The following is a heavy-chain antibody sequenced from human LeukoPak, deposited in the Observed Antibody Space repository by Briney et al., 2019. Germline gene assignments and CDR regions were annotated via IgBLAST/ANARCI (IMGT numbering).Heavy chain of an antibody. D-gene: IGHD6-13*01. V-gene: IGHV3-11*04. CDR2: ISSSGSTI. Sequence: GGSLRLSCAASGFTFSDYYMSWIRQAPGKGLEWVSYISSSGSTIYYADSVKGRFTISRDNAKNSLYLQMNSLRAEDTAVYYCARDKMQQSTEGSNFDHWGQGTLVTVSS. CDR1: GFTFSDYY. CDR3: ARDKMQQSTEGSNFDH. J-gene: IGHJ4*02.